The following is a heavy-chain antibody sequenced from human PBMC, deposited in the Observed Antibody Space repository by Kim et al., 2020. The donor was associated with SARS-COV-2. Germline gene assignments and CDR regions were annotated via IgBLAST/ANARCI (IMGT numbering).Heavy chain of an antibody. Sequence: GGSLRLSCVASEFTFNAYAMLWVRQAPGKGLEWVSGISWNRGSIDYADSVKGRFTISRDNAKNSLYLQMNSLRAEDTALYYCAKDLSDSSSWGFDDWGQGTLVTVSS. V-gene: IGHV3-9*01. CDR3: AKDLSDSSSWGFDD. D-gene: IGHD6-13*01. CDR1: EFTFNAYA. J-gene: IGHJ4*02. CDR2: ISWNRGSI.